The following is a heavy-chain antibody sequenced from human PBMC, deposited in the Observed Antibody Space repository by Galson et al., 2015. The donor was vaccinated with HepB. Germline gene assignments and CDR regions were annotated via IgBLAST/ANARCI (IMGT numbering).Heavy chain of an antibody. CDR2: IIPILGIA. J-gene: IGHJ3*02. CDR1: GGTFSSYA. Sequence: SVKVSCKASGGTFSSYAISWVRQAPGQGLEWMGRIIPILGIANYAQKFQGRVTITADKSTSTAYMELSSLRSEDTAVYYCARESQTDAFDIWGQGTMVTVSS. V-gene: IGHV1-69*04. CDR3: ARESQTDAFDI.